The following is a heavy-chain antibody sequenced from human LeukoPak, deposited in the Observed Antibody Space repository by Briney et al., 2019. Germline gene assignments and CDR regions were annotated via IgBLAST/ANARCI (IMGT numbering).Heavy chain of an antibody. CDR3: AKAPVTTCSGAYCYPFDY. V-gene: IGHV3-23*01. CDR1: GFTFTTYW. CDR2: ISVSGNT. D-gene: IGHD2-15*01. Sequence: GGSLRLSCAASGFTFTTYWMSWVRQAPGKGLEWVSAISVSGNTYHADSVKGRFTISRDSSKNTLYLQMNSLRAEDAAVYYCAKAPVTTCSGAYCYPFDYWGQGTLVTVSS. J-gene: IGHJ4*02.